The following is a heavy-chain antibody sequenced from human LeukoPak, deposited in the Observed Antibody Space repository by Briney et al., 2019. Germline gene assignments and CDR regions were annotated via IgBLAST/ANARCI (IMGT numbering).Heavy chain of an antibody. CDR3: AKDILGVGANDAFDI. J-gene: IGHJ3*02. CDR1: GFTFDDYA. Sequence: GGSLRLSCAASGFTFDDYAMHWVRQAPGKGLEWVSGISWNSGSIGYADSVKGRFTISRDNAKNSLYLQMNSLGAEDTALYYCAKDILGVGANDAFDIWGQGTMVTVSS. CDR2: ISWNSGSI. V-gene: IGHV3-9*01. D-gene: IGHD1-26*01.